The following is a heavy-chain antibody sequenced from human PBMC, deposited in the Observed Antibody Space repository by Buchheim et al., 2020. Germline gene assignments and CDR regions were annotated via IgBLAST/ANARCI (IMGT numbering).Heavy chain of an antibody. D-gene: IGHD3-3*01. J-gene: IGHJ4*02. Sequence: EVQLVESGGGLVQPGGSLRLSCAASGFTFSSYSMNWVRQAPGKGLEWVSYISSSSSTIYYADSVKGRFTISRDNAKNSLYLQMNSLRAEDTALYYCARVLTYYNFWSGLYWGQGTL. CDR2: ISSSSSTI. V-gene: IGHV3-48*01. CDR3: ARVLTYYNFWSGLY. CDR1: GFTFSSYS.